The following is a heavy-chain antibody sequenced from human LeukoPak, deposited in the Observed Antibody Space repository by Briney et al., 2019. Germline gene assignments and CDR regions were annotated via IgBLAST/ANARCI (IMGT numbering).Heavy chain of an antibody. Sequence: SETLSLTCTVAGSSISSYYWSWIRQPPGKGLEWIGYIYYSGSTNYNPSLKSRVTISVDTSKNQFSLKLSSVTAADTAVYYCARAGYSSGYLWGQGALVTVSS. J-gene: IGHJ5*02. CDR3: ARAGYSSGYL. CDR1: GSSISSYY. V-gene: IGHV4-59*01. D-gene: IGHD6-19*01. CDR2: IYYSGST.